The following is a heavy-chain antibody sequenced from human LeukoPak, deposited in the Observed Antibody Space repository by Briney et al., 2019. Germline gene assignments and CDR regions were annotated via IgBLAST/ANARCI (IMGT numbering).Heavy chain of an antibody. J-gene: IGHJ4*02. D-gene: IGHD3-22*01. CDR1: GFTFSSYA. CDR3: AREVGCGYTDY. V-gene: IGHV3-30-3*01. CDR2: ISYDGSNK. Sequence: GRSLRLSCAASGFTFSSYAMHWVRQAPGKGLEWVAVISYDGSNKYYADSVKGRFTISRDNSKNTLYLQMNSLRAEDTAVYYCAREVGCGYTDYWGQGTLVTVSS.